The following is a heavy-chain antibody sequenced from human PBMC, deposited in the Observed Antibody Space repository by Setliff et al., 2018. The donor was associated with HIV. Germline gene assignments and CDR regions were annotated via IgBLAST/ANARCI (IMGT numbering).Heavy chain of an antibody. CDR2: INPAGGST. D-gene: IGHD5-12*01. V-gene: IGHV1-46*01. Sequence: VKVSCKPSGYSFTNHYMHWVRQAPGQGLEWMGVINPAGGSTRNTQKFQGRVAMTRDTSTSTVYMELSSLRSEDTAVYYCASAGAWQRNALDIWGQGTMVTVSS. CDR3: ASAGAWQRNALDI. J-gene: IGHJ3*02. CDR1: GYSFTNHY.